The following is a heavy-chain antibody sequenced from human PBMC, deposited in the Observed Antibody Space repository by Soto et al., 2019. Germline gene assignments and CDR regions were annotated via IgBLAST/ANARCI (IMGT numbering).Heavy chain of an antibody. CDR1: GASVTSGTYH. CDR3: ARKQFYYDPSAYRPAFDI. Sequence: PSETLSLTCTVSGASVTSGTYHYGWIRQPPGKRLEWIGYIYYTGSTNYNPSLKSRVTISIDTSTNQFSLKLSSVTAADTAVYYCARKQFYYDPSAYRPAFDIWGQGTMVTV. CDR2: IYYTGST. V-gene: IGHV4-61*01. J-gene: IGHJ3*02. D-gene: IGHD3-22*01.